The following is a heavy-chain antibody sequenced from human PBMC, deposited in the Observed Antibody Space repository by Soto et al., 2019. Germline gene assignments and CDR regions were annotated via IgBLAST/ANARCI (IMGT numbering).Heavy chain of an antibody. J-gene: IGHJ6*02. D-gene: IGHD1-26*01. V-gene: IGHV4-59*03. CDR3: TILPESSRYYYGMDV. Sequence: ETLSLTCAVSGVSISAYYWSWIRQPPGKGLEWIGYSHYSGSTNYNPCLKSRVTISLDTSETQFSLKTEDTAVYYCTILPESSRYYYGMDVWGQGTTVTVSS. CDR2: SHYSGST. CDR1: GVSISAYY.